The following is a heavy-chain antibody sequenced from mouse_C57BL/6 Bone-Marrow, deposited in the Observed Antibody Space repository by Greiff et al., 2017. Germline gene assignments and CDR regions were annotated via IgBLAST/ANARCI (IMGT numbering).Heavy chain of an antibody. D-gene: IGHD1-1*01. CDR2: ISDGGSYS. CDR1: GFTFSSYA. J-gene: IGHJ3*01. V-gene: IGHV5-4*03. CDR3: ARGRGYCYCSSGWFAY. Sequence: EVKLMESGGGLVKPGGSLKLSCAASGFTFSSYAMSWVRQTPEKRLEWVATISDGGSYSYSPDNVQGRFTISRDNAKNHLYLQMSHLKSEDTAMYFCARGRGYCYCSSGWFAYWGQGTLGSGSA.